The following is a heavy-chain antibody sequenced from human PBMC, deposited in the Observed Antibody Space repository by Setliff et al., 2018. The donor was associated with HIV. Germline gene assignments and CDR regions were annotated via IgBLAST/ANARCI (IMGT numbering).Heavy chain of an antibody. V-gene: IGHV4-39*07. CDR2: IYHSGRT. D-gene: IGHD1-26*01. CDR1: GASISSSSYY. Sequence: SETLSLTCTVSGASISSSSYYWGWIRQPPGKGLEWIGSIYHSGRTYYNPSLKSRVTISVDTSKNQFSLKLTSVTAADTAVYYCARYRRDDYYLTAYFDSWGQGTLVTVSS. CDR3: ARYRRDDYYLTAYFDS. J-gene: IGHJ4*02.